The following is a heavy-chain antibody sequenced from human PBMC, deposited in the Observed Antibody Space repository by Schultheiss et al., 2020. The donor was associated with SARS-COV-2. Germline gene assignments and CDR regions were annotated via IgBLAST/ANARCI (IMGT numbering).Heavy chain of an antibody. J-gene: IGHJ4*02. D-gene: IGHD1-14*01. V-gene: IGHV3-30-3*02. CDR1: GFTFSSYA. CDR3: AKEGVYEYYFDY. CDR2: ISYDGSNK. Sequence: GGSLRLSCAASGFTFSSYAMHWVRQAPGKGLEWVAVISYDGSNKYYADSVKGRFTISRDNSKNTLYLQMNSLRAEDTAVYYCAKEGVYEYYFDYWGQGTLVTVSS.